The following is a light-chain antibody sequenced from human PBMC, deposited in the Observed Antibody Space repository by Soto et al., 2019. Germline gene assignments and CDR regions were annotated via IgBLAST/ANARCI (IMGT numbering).Light chain of an antibody. V-gene: IGKV1-6*01. Sequence: IQMTQSPSSLSASGGDRVTITCRASQEIGSNLDWYQQKPGQAPKLLIYDVSNLQSGVPSRFSGTGYGTDFTLTRSSLQAEDFATYFCQPAVSAEWTFRQGTPVDIK. J-gene: IGKJ1*01. CDR1: QEIGSN. CDR3: QPAVSAEWT. CDR2: DVS.